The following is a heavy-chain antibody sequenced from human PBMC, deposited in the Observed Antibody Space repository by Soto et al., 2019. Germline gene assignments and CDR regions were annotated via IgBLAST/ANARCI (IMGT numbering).Heavy chain of an antibody. D-gene: IGHD3-10*01. CDR1: GFTFSSYA. CDR2: ISGSGGST. V-gene: IGHV3-23*01. CDR3: AKGRGETGKTGYFQH. Sequence: EVQLLESGGGLVQPGGSLRLSCAASGFTFSSYAMSWVRQAPGKGLEWVSAISGSGGSTYYADSVKGRFTISSDNSKNTLYLQMTSLRAEDTAVYYCAKGRGETGKTGYFQHWGQGTLVTVSS. J-gene: IGHJ1*01.